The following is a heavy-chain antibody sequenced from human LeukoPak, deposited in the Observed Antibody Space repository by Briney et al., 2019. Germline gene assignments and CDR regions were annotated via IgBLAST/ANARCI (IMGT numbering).Heavy chain of an antibody. CDR1: GFTFSSKW. J-gene: IGHJ4*02. V-gene: IGHV3-7*01. D-gene: IGHD6-6*01. Sequence: GGSLRLSCAASGFTFSSKWMSWVRQAPGKGLEWVANIKQDGSVKYYVDSVKGRFTISRDNAKNSVYLQMNSLRAEDTALYYCARIGYSSSSFDCWGQGTLVSVSS. CDR2: IKQDGSVK. CDR3: ARIGYSSSSFDC.